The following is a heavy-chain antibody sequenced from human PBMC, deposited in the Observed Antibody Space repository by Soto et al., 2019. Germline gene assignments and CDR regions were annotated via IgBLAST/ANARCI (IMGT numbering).Heavy chain of an antibody. CDR2: IWYDGSNK. CDR3: AGDEDSSGIGCDY. J-gene: IGHJ4*02. Sequence: QVQLVESGGGVVQPGRSLRLSCAASGFTFSSYAMHWVRQAPGKGLEWVAVIWYDGSNKYYADSVKGRFTISRDNSNRTLYLQRNSLRVEDPAVYYCAGDEDSSGIGCDYWGQGTLVTVCS. CDR1: GFTFSSYA. D-gene: IGHD3-22*01. V-gene: IGHV3-33*01.